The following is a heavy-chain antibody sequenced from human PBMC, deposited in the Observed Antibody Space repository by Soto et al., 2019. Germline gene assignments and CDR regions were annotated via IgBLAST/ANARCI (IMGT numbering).Heavy chain of an antibody. V-gene: IGHV4-59*01. J-gene: IGHJ4*02. Sequence: PSETLSLTCTVSGASISSFYWSWIRQPPGKGLEWIGYIFHSGSTNYNPSLKSRATISVDTSKNLLSLKLSSVTAADTAVYYCARDQNGSPHFDYWGQGTLVTVSS. D-gene: IGHD1-26*01. CDR3: ARDQNGSPHFDY. CDR2: IFHSGST. CDR1: GASISSFY.